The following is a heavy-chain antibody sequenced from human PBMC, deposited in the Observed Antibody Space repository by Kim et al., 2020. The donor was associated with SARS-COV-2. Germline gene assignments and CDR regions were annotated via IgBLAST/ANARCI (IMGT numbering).Heavy chain of an antibody. CDR2: INAGNGNT. CDR3: ARDAWIFGVVIIPLYYYGMDV. CDR1: GYTFTSYA. J-gene: IGHJ6*02. D-gene: IGHD3-3*01. Sequence: ASVKVSCKASGYTFTSYAMHWVRQAPGQRLEWMGWINAGNGNTKYSQKFQGRVTITRDTSASTAYMELSSLRSEDTAVYYCARDAWIFGVVIIPLYYYGMDVWGPGTTVTVSS. V-gene: IGHV1-3*01.